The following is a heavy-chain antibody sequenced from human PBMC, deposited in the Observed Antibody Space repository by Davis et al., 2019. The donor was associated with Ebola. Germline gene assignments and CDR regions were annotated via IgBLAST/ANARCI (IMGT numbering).Heavy chain of an antibody. CDR2: IRSKANSYAT. J-gene: IGHJ4*02. V-gene: IGHV3-73*01. D-gene: IGHD1-26*01. CDR1: GFTFSSYG. CDR3: TSTTNLIDY. Sequence: GESLKISCAVSGFTFSSYGMHWVRQASGKGLEWVGRIRSKANSYATAYAASVKGRFTISRDDSKNTAYLQMNSLKTEDTAVYYCTSTTNLIDYWGQGTLVTVSS.